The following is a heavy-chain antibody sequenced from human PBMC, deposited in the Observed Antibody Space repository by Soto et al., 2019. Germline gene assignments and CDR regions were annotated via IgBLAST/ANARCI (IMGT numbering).Heavy chain of an antibody. Sequence: SDPLSLTRTFSGGSISSYYWSWIRQPPGKGLEWIGYIYYSGSTNYNPSLKSRVTISVDTSKNQFSLKLSSVTAADTAVYYCARDQRNDILTGPAGYYYYGMDVWGQGTTVTVSS. J-gene: IGHJ6*02. CDR1: GGSISSYY. CDR3: ARDQRNDILTGPAGYYYYGMDV. CDR2: IYYSGST. D-gene: IGHD3-9*01. V-gene: IGHV4-59*01.